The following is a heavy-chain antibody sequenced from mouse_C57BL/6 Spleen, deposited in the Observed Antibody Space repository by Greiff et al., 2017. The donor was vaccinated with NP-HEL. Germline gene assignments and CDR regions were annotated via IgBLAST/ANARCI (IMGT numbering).Heavy chain of an antibody. CDR1: GYSITSGYY. J-gene: IGHJ1*03. CDR2: ISYDGSN. Sequence: EVKLEESGPGLVKPSQSLSLTCSVTGYSITSGYYWNWIRQFPGNKLEWMGYISYDGSNNYNPSLKNRISITRDTSKNQFFLKLNSVTTEDTATYYCARDAGTRYFDVWGTGTTVTVSS. D-gene: IGHD4-1*01. CDR3: ARDAGTRYFDV. V-gene: IGHV3-6*01.